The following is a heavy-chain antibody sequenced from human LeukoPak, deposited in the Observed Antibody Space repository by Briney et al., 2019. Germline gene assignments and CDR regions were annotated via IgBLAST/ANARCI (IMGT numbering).Heavy chain of an antibody. V-gene: IGHV3-49*04. CDR2: IRSKAYRGTT. CDR1: GFTFGDHA. CDR3: ARGPIQLWIHNAMDV. J-gene: IGHJ6*02. Sequence: GGSLRLSCTGSGFTFGDHAMSWVRQAPGKGLEWVGFIRSKAYRGTTEYAASVKGRFSISRDDSASIAYPQMNSLKTEDTAVYYCARGPIQLWIHNAMDVWGQGTTVTVSS. D-gene: IGHD5-18*01.